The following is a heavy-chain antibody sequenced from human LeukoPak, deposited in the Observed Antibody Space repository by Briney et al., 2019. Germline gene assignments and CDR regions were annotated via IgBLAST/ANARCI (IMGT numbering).Heavy chain of an antibody. D-gene: IGHD1-26*01. CDR2: IYHSAST. CDR1: GGSISSYY. J-gene: IGHJ3*02. CDR3: ARWELFVDDAFDI. V-gene: IGHV4-38-2*02. Sequence: SETLSLTCTVSGGSISSYYWGWIRQPPGKGLEWIGSIYHSASTYYNPSLKSRVTISVDTSKNQFSLKLSSVTAADTAVYYCARWELFVDDAFDIWGQGTMVTVSS.